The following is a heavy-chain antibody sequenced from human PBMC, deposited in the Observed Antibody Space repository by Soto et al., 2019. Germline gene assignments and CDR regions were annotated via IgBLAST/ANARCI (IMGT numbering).Heavy chain of an antibody. J-gene: IGHJ5*02. D-gene: IGHD5-18*01. Sequence: TLSLTCTVSGDSIKSGNHFWSWIRQHPGEGLEWIGYISNIGGAYYNPSLRSRVFMTLDTSSNQFSLNVSSVTAADTAIYYCARRRWKVTNCFDHWGQGTLVTVS. V-gene: IGHV4-31*03. CDR2: ISNIGGA. CDR3: ARRRWKVTNCFDH. CDR1: GDSIKSGNHF.